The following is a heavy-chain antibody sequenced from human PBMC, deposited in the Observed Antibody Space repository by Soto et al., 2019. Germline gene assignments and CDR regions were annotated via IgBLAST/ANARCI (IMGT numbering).Heavy chain of an antibody. D-gene: IGHD6-19*01. J-gene: IGHJ4*02. CDR3: ARGGYYSGWH. CDR2: TYYRSQWYN. Sequence: SPTLSLTCAISGDSVSGNSAAWHWIRQSPSRGLEWLGRTYYRSQWYNDYAVSVKGRITINPDTSKNQFSLQLNSVTPEDTAVYYCARGGYYSGWHWGQGGLVTVSS. V-gene: IGHV6-1*01. CDR1: GDSVSGNSAA.